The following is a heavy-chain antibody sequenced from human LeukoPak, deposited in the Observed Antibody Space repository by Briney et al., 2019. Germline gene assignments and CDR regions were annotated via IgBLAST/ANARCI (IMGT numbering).Heavy chain of an antibody. V-gene: IGHV3-23*01. CDR2: IRVSGGST. Sequence: GGSLRLSCAASGFTFSSYAMSWVRQAPGKGLEWVSGIRVSGGSTYYADPVKGRFTISRDNSKNTLYLQMNSLRAEDTAVYYCTRHLDGIAAYDYWGQGSLVTVSS. CDR3: TRHLDGIAAYDY. J-gene: IGHJ4*02. CDR1: GFTFSSYA. D-gene: IGHD6-13*01.